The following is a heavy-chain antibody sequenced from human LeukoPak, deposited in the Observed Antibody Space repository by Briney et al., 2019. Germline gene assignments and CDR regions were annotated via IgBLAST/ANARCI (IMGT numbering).Heavy chain of an antibody. CDR1: GGSIISSSYY. CDR2: IYYRGST. Sequence: SETLSLTCSVSGGSIISSSYYWGWIRQPPGKGLEWIGSIYYRGSTYYNPSLKSRVTISVDTSKNQFSLKLSSVTAADTAVYYCARGWVADAFDIWGQGTMVTVSS. CDR3: ARGWVADAFDI. D-gene: IGHD2-15*01. V-gene: IGHV4-39*07. J-gene: IGHJ3*02.